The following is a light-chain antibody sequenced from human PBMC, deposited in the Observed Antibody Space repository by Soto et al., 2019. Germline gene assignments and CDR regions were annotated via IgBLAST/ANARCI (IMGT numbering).Light chain of an antibody. Sequence: IVMTQSPATLSVSPGERATLSCGASQSVSRNLAWFQQKPGQAPRLLIYGASTRATGIPARFSGSGSGTEFTLAISSLQSEDFAVYYCQQYNNWPRTFGQGTKVEIK. J-gene: IGKJ1*01. CDR1: QSVSRN. CDR2: GAS. V-gene: IGKV3-15*01. CDR3: QQYNNWPRT.